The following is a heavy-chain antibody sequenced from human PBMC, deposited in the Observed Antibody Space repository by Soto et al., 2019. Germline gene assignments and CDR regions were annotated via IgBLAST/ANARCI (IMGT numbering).Heavy chain of an antibody. D-gene: IGHD2-15*01. V-gene: IGHV3-9*01. CDR3: AKDIGSGGNDF. CDR1: GFTFDDYT. Sequence: PGGSLRLSCAASGFTFDDYTLHWVRQAPGKGLEWVSGISWDSGNIGYADSVKGRFTISRENAKNSLYLQMNSLRAEDTALYYCAKDIGSGGNDFWGQGTQVTVSS. J-gene: IGHJ4*02. CDR2: ISWDSGNI.